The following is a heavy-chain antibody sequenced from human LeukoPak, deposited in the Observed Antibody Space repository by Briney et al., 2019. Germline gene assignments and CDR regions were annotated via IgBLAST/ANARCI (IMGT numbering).Heavy chain of an antibody. CDR3: ARHFEGSGVTIDY. CDR2: IYYSGST. J-gene: IGHJ4*02. V-gene: IGHV4-59*08. D-gene: IGHD3-10*01. CDR1: GGSISSYY. Sequence: SETLSLTCTVSGGSISSYYWSWIRQPPGKGLEWIGYIYYSGSTNHNPSLKSRVTISVDTSKNQFSLKLSSVTAADTAVYYCARHFEGSGVTIDYWGQGTLVTVSS.